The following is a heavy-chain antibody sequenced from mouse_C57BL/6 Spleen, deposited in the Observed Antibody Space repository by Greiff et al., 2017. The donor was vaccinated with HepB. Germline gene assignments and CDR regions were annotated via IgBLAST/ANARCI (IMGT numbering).Heavy chain of an antibody. CDR3: ARHYGSSYPFDY. CDR2: INPYNGGT. Sequence: VQLKESGPVLVKPGASVKMSCKASGYTFTDYYMNWVKQSHGKSLEWIGVINPYNGGTSYNQKFKGKATLTVDKSSSTAYMELNSLTSEDSAVYYCARHYGSSYPFDYWGQGTTLTVSS. CDR1: GYTFTDYY. V-gene: IGHV1-19*01. D-gene: IGHD1-1*01. J-gene: IGHJ2*01.